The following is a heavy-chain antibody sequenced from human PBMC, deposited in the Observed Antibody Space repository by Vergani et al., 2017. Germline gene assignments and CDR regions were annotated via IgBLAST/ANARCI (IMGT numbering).Heavy chain of an antibody. CDR2: ISGSGGST. CDR3: ANANPRNSGYDYLYYYHAMDV. CDR1: GFTFNHYA. D-gene: IGHD5-12*01. V-gene: IGHV3-23*01. Sequence: EVQLLESGGDLVQPGGSLRLSCAASGFTFNHYAMNWVRQAPGKGLEWVSGISGSGGSTNYAGSVKGRFTISRDSSKNTLYLQMNSLSAGDTAVYYCANANPRNSGYDYLYYYHAMDVWGQGTTVTVSS. J-gene: IGHJ6*02.